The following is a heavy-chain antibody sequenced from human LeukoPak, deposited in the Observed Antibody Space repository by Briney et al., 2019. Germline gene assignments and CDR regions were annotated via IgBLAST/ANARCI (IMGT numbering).Heavy chain of an antibody. Sequence: GASVKVSCKASGYTFTGYYMHWVRQAPGQGLEWMGWINPNSGGTNYAQKFQDRVTMTRDTSISTAYMDLSNLRSDDTAVYYCARQDGYSNYSPFDYWGQGTLVTVSS. CDR3: ARQDGYSNYSPFDY. CDR2: INPNSGGT. D-gene: IGHD4-11*01. J-gene: IGHJ4*02. V-gene: IGHV1-2*02. CDR1: GYTFTGYY.